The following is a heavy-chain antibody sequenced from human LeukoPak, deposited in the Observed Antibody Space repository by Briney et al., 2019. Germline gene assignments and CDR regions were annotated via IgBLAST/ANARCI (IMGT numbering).Heavy chain of an antibody. D-gene: IGHD3-22*01. CDR1: GGSFSGYY. Sequence: SETLSLTCAVYGGSFSGYYWSWIRQPPGKGLEWIGEINHSGSTNYNPSLKSRVTISVDTSKNQFSLKLSSVTAADTAVYYCAREVVTLHNWFDPWGQGTLVTVSS. CDR2: INHSGST. V-gene: IGHV4-34*01. J-gene: IGHJ5*02. CDR3: AREVVTLHNWFDP.